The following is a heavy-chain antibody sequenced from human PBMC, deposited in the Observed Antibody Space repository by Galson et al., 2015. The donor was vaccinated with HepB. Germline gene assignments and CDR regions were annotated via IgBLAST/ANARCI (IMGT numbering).Heavy chain of an antibody. V-gene: IGHV3-66*04. J-gene: IGHJ2*01. CDR2: IYSSGST. D-gene: IGHD6-19*01. CDR3: ARHKSSDWYGFTYWYFDL. CDR1: RFTVSRNY. Sequence: SLRLSCAASRFTVSRNYMSWVRQAPGKGLEWVSVIYSSGSTDYADSVKGRFIISRDNSKRTLYLQMNSLRAEDTAVYYCARHKSSDWYGFTYWYFDLWGRGTLVTVSS.